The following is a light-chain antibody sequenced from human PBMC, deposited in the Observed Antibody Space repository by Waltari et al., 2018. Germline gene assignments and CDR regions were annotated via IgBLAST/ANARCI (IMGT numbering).Light chain of an antibody. CDR1: QSIGGW. CDR3: QQYESDPLT. J-gene: IGKJ2*01. V-gene: IGKV1-5*03. Sequence: DIQMTQSPSTLSASVGDRVTITCRASQSIGGWLAWYQQKPGKAPNLLIFKASYLESGVSSRFSGSGSVTDFTLTISRLQPADFATYYCQQYESDPLTFGQGTKLEI. CDR2: KAS.